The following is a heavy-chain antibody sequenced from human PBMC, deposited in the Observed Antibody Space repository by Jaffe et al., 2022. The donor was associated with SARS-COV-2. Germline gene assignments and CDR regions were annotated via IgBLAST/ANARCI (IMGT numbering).Heavy chain of an antibody. D-gene: IGHD6-19*01. CDR2: ISWNSGSI. CDR3: ATQQWLSAFDI. Sequence: EVQLVESGGGLVQPGRSLRLSCAASGFTFDDYAMHWVRQAPGKGLEWVSGISWNSGSIGYADSVKGRFTISRDNAKNSLYLQMNSLRAEDTALYYCATQQWLSAFDIWGQGTMVTVSS. CDR1: GFTFDDYA. J-gene: IGHJ3*02. V-gene: IGHV3-9*01.